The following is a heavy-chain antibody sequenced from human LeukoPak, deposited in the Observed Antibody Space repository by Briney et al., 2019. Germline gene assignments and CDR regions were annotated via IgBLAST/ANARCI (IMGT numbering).Heavy chain of an antibody. CDR2: FDPEDGET. D-gene: IGHD5-18*01. V-gene: IGHV1-24*01. CDR3: ARGLARTSMVTRGGVRFDY. Sequence: GASVKVSCKVSGYTLTELSMHWVRQAPGKGLEWMGGFDPEDGETIYAQKFQGRVTMTRDMSTSTVYMELSSLRSEDTAVYYCARGLARTSMVTRGGVRFDYWGQGTLVTVSS. J-gene: IGHJ4*02. CDR1: GYTLTELS.